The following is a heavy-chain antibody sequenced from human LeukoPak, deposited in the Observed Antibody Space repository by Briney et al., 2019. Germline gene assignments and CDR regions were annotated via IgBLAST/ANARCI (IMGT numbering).Heavy chain of an antibody. CDR1: GFTVSGNY. CDR3: AKGYGESHFDS. Sequence: PGGSLRLSCAVSGFTVSGNYMSWVRQAPGKGLEWVAFIRFDGSNQYYTDSVKGRFTISRDNSNNTLFLQMNNLRGDDTAVYLCAKGYGESHFDSWGQGTLVTVSS. D-gene: IGHD5-18*01. CDR2: IRFDGSNQ. J-gene: IGHJ4*02. V-gene: IGHV3-30*02.